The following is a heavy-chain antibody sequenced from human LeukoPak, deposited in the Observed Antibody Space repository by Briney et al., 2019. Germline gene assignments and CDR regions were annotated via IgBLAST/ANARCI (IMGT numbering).Heavy chain of an antibody. CDR3: ARGDSSSWYFDY. Sequence: SETLSLTCTVSGGSISSYYWSWIRQPAGKGLEWIGRIYTSGSTNYNPSLKSRVTMSVYTSKNQFSLKLSSVTAADTAVYYCARGDSSSWYFDYWGQGTLVTVSS. CDR1: GGSISSYY. J-gene: IGHJ4*02. V-gene: IGHV4-4*07. D-gene: IGHD6-13*01. CDR2: IYTSGST.